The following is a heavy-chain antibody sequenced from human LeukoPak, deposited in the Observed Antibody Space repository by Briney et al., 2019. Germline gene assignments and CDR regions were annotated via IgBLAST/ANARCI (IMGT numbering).Heavy chain of an antibody. V-gene: IGHV1-2*02. J-gene: IGHJ4*02. CDR3: SSVPAAIPFDY. D-gene: IGHD2-2*01. CDR2: INTNRGGT. CDR1: GYTFSAHY. Sequence: GDSVTLSCTASGYTFSAHYINWVRQAPGQGLEWMGGINTNRGGTSAAQNFPGSVTMTRDTSISKAYLELSRLTSVDKAVYYCSSVPAAIPFDYWGQGTLVTVSS.